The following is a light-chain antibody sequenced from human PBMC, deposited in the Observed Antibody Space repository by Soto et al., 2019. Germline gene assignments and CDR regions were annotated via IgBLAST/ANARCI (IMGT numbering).Light chain of an antibody. CDR3: SSYTTSNTVV. Sequence: QSALTQPASVSGSLGQSITISCTGTSSDVGTYDLVSWYQQHQGKAPQLMIFEVTNRPSGVSNRFSGSKSGNTASLTISGLQAEDEADYYCSSYTTSNTVVIGGGTKLTVL. J-gene: IGLJ2*01. CDR2: EVT. CDR1: SSDVGTYDL. V-gene: IGLV2-14*01.